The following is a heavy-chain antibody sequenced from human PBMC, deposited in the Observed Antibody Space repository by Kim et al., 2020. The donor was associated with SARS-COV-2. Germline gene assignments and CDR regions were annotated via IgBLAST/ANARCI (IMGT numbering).Heavy chain of an antibody. Sequence: GGSLRLSCAASGFTFSSYAMHWVRQAPGKGLEWVAVISYDGSNKYYADSVKGRFTISRDNSKNTLYLQMNSLRAEDTAVYYCARNYYDSSGYQLAYYYYGMDVWGQGTTVTVSS. CDR3: ARNYYDSSGYQLAYYYYGMDV. V-gene: IGHV3-30-3*01. D-gene: IGHD3-22*01. J-gene: IGHJ6*02. CDR2: ISYDGSNK. CDR1: GFTFSSYA.